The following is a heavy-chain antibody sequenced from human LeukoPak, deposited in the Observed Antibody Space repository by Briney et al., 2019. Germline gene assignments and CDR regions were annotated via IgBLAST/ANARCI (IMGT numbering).Heavy chain of an antibody. D-gene: IGHD4-17*01. CDR1: GGSISSGSYY. V-gene: IGHV4-61*02. Sequence: SQTLSLICTVSGGSISSGSYYWSWIRQPAGKGLEWIGRIYTSGSTNYNPSLKSRVTISVDTSKNQFSLKLSSVTAADTAVYYCARVGRTGGFDYWGQGTLVTVSS. CDR2: IYTSGST. J-gene: IGHJ4*02. CDR3: ARVGRTGGFDY.